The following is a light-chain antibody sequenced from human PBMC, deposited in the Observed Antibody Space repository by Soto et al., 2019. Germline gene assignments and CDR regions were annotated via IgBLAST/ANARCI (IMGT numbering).Light chain of an antibody. CDR3: NSYTSSTTLV. CDR1: SSDVGDYNY. J-gene: IGLJ2*01. Sequence: QSVLTQPASVSGSPGQSITISCSGTSSDVGDYNYVSWYQHHPGKAPKLLIYEVSHRPSGVSNRFSGSKSGNTASLTISGLQAEDEADYYCNSYTSSTTLVFGGGTKLTVL. V-gene: IGLV2-14*01. CDR2: EVS.